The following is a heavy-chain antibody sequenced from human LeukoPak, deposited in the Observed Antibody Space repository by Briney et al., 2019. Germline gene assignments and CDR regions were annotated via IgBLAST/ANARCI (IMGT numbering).Heavy chain of an antibody. V-gene: IGHV4-59*01. CDR3: ARGDNYHESSAWFDY. CDR1: GGSISGYY. CDR2: ISYSGST. Sequence: SETLSLTCTVSGGSISGYYWSWIRQPPGKGLEWIGYISYSGSTNYNPSLMTRVTISLDTSKSQFSLKLSSVTAADTAVYYCARGDNYHESSAWFDYWGQGTLVTVSS. D-gene: IGHD3-22*01. J-gene: IGHJ4*02.